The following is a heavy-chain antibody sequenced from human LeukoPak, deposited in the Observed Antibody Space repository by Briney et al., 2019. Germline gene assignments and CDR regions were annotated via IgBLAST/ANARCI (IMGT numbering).Heavy chain of an antibody. CDR3: AKDHGSSDWYYFDY. V-gene: IGHV3-23*01. CDR1: GFTFSSYA. CDR2: ISGSGDST. J-gene: IGHJ4*02. D-gene: IGHD6-13*01. Sequence: GGSLRLSCAASGFTFSSYAMNWVRQAPGKGLEWVSGISGSGDSTYYADSVKGRFTISRDNSKNTLYLQMNTLRADDTAVYYCAKDHGSSDWYYFDYWGQGTLVTVSS.